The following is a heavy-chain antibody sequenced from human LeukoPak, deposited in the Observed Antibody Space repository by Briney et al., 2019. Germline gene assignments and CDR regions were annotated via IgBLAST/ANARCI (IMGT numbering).Heavy chain of an antibody. CDR1: GFTFSDYW. V-gene: IGHV3-74*01. J-gene: IGHJ3*02. CDR3: ASGNSHAFDI. Sequence: GGSLRLSCAASGFTFSDYWMHWVRQAPGEGLVWVSRIDLAGEYTTYADSVKGRFTISRDNAKNTLYLQMNSLRAVDTAVYYCASGNSHAFDIWGQGTMVTVSS. CDR2: IDLAGEYT.